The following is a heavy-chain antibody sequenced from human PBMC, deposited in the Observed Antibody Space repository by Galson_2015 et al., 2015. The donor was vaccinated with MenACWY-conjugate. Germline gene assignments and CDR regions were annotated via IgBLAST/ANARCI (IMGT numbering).Heavy chain of an antibody. Sequence: SLRLSCAASGFTFSSYWMSWVRRAPGKGLEWVANIKEDGSEKYYADSVKGRFTISRDNAKNSLYLQMNSLRAEDTAVYYCAREIVGATTFDYWGQGTLVTVSS. CDR3: AREIVGATTFDY. CDR2: IKEDGSEK. CDR1: GFTFSSYW. V-gene: IGHV3-7*03. J-gene: IGHJ4*02. D-gene: IGHD1-26*01.